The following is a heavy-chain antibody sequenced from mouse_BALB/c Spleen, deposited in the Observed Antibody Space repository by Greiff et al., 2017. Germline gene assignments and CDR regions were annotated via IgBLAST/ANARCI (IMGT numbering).Heavy chain of an antibody. D-gene: IGHD2-1*01. CDR3: ARNGNYGNYFDY. Sequence: QVQLQQPGAELVKPGASVKISCKASGYTFTSYWMNWVKQRPGQGLEWIGEIDPSDSYTNNNQKFKDKATLTVDKSSSTAYMQLSSLTSEDSAVYYCARNGNYGNYFDYWGQGTTLTVSS. CDR1: GYTFTSYW. V-gene: IGHV1S126*01. J-gene: IGHJ2*01. CDR2: IDPSDSYT.